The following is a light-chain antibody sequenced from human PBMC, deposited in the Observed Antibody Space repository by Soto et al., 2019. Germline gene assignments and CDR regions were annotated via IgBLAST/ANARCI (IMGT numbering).Light chain of an antibody. J-gene: IGKJ1*01. CDR1: QMFRGN. CDR2: GAS. Sequence: EIVMTQSPATLSVSPGERATLSGRPSQMFRGNLAWYQQKPGQAPRLLIYGASTRATGIPARFSGSGSGTEFTLTISSLQSEDFAVYYCQQYNNWPGTFGQGTKVEIK. CDR3: QQYNNWPGT. V-gene: IGKV3-15*01.